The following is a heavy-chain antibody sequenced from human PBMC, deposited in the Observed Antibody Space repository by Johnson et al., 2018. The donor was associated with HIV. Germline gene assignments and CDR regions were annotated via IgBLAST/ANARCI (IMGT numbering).Heavy chain of an antibody. CDR3: ARDHYYDSSGYHEGDAFDI. D-gene: IGHD3-22*01. Sequence: VQLVESGGGLVQPGGSLRLSCVASGFSFSTYEMNWVRQVPGKGLEWVSVIYSGGSTYYADSVKGRFTISRDNSKNTLYLQMNSLRAEDTAVYYCARDHYYDSSGYHEGDAFDIWGQGTMFTFSS. CDR2: IYSGGST. V-gene: IGHV3-66*01. CDR1: GFSFSTYE. J-gene: IGHJ3*02.